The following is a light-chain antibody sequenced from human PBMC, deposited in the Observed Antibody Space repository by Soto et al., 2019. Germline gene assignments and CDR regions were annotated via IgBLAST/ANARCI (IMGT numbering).Light chain of an antibody. Sequence: QSALTQPRSVSGSPGQSVTISCTGTSSDVGGYNYVSWYQQHPGKAPKVMIYDVNKRPSGVPDRFSGSKSGNTASLTISGVQTEDEADYYCCSYAGSPYVFGTGTKLTVL. CDR3: CSYAGSPYV. J-gene: IGLJ1*01. CDR1: SSDVGGYNY. V-gene: IGLV2-11*01. CDR2: DVN.